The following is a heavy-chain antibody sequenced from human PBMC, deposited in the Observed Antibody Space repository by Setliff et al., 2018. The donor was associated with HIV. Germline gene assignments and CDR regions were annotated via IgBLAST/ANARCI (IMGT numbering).Heavy chain of an antibody. CDR1: GGSFTSSS. Sequence: SETLSLTCAVSGGSFTSSSWSWIRQPPGKGLEWIGEKDHSGSTTYNPSLRSRVTTSVDTSKNQFSLKLRSVTAADTAVYYCARRVYYDFWSGYYLSISKWFDPWGQGILVTVSS. D-gene: IGHD3-3*01. CDR3: ARRVYYDFWSGYYLSISKWFDP. CDR2: KDHSGST. J-gene: IGHJ5*02. V-gene: IGHV4-34*01.